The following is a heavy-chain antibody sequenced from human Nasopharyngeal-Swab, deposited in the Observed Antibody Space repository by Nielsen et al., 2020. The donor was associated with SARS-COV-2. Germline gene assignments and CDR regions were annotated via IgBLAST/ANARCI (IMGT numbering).Heavy chain of an antibody. CDR2: ISWNSGSI. Sequence: VRQAPGKGLEWVSGISWNSGSIGYADSVKGRFTISRDNAKNSLYLQMNSLRAEDTALYYCAEDMWPTVTTPDYWGQGTLVTVSS. CDR3: AEDMWPTVTTPDY. V-gene: IGHV3-9*01. D-gene: IGHD4-17*01. J-gene: IGHJ4*02.